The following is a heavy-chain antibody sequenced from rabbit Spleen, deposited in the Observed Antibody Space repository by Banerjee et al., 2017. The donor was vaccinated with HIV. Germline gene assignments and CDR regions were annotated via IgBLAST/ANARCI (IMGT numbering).Heavy chain of an antibody. V-gene: IGHV1S45*01. J-gene: IGHJ4*01. CDR3: ARDLVGVIGWNFIL. Sequence: EQLEESGGGLVKPEGSLTLTCKASGVSLNDKDVMCWVRQAPGKGLEWIACINAATGKGVYASWAKGRFAISKTSSTTVTLQMTSLTIADTATYFCARDLVGVIGWNFILWGQGTLVTVS. CDR1: GVSLNDKDV. D-gene: IGHD1-1*01. CDR2: INAATGKG.